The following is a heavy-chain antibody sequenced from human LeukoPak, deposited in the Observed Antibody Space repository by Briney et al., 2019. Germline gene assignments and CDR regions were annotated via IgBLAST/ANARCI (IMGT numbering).Heavy chain of an antibody. CDR2: IKQDGSEI. CDR3: ARDPVYGGNSGFDY. V-gene: IGHV3-7*01. J-gene: IGHJ4*02. D-gene: IGHD4-23*01. CDR1: GFTFSSYW. Sequence: GGSLRLSCAASGFTFSSYWMSWVRQAPGKGLEWVANIKQDGSEIHYVDSVKGRFTISRDNAKTSLYLQMNSLRADDTAVYYCARDPVYGGNSGFDYWGRGTLVTVSS.